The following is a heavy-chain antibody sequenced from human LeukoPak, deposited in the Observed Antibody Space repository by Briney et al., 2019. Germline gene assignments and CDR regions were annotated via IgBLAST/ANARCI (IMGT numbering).Heavy chain of an antibody. CDR1: GGTFSSYA. Sequence: ASVKVSCKASGGTFSSYAISWVRQAPGQGLEWMGGIIPIFGTANYAQKFQGRVTITADESTSTAYMELSSLRSEDTAVYYCARILVGATTAYYYYMDVWGKGTTVTVS. D-gene: IGHD1-26*01. V-gene: IGHV1-69*13. CDR3: ARILVGATTAYYYYMDV. J-gene: IGHJ6*03. CDR2: IIPIFGTA.